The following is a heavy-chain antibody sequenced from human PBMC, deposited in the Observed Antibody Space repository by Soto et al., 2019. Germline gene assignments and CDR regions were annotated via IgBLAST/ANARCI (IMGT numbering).Heavy chain of an antibody. J-gene: IGHJ4*02. Sequence: QVQLVQSGAEVKKPGASVKVSCKVSGDTLNELSMHWVRQAPGKGLEWMGGFDPEDGETIYAQKFQGRVTMTEDTSTDAAYMELSSLRSEDTAVYYCATEESPYDSSGYYYYFDYWGQGTLVTVSS. CDR1: GDTLNELS. CDR3: ATEESPYDSSGYYYYFDY. D-gene: IGHD3-22*01. CDR2: FDPEDGET. V-gene: IGHV1-24*01.